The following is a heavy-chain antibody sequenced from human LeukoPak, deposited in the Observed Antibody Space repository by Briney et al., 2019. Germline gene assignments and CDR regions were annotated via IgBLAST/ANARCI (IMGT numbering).Heavy chain of an antibody. V-gene: IGHV3-30*01. CDR3: ASPFPGYCSSTSCGEYYFDY. CDR2: ISYDGSNK. D-gene: IGHD2-2*01. J-gene: IGHJ4*02. CDR1: GFTFSSYA. Sequence: PGGSLRLSCAASGFTFSSYAMHWVRQAPGKGLEWVAVISYDGSNKYYADSVKGRFTISRDNSKNTLYLQMNSLRAEDTAVYYCASPFPGYCSSTSCGEYYFDYWGQGTLVTVSS.